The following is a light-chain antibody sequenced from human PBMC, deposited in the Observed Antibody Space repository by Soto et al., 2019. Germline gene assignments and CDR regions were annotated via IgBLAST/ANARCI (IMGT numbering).Light chain of an antibody. CDR1: SSNIGSNA. CDR2: SDH. V-gene: IGLV1-44*01. Sequence: QSVLTQPPSASGTPGQRVTISCSGSSSNIGSNAVTWYQHFPGTAPTVIIYSDHQRPSGVPDRFSGSKSGTSASLAISGLRAEDEADYFCAAWGDRRNTWVFGGGTKLTVL. CDR3: AAWGDRRNTWV. J-gene: IGLJ3*02.